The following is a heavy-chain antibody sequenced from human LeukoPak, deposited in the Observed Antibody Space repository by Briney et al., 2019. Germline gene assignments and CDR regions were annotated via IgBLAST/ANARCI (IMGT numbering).Heavy chain of an antibody. CDR2: IYYSGST. Sequence: PSETLSLTCTVSGGSISSYYWSWIRQPPGKGLEWIGYIYYSGSTNYNPSLKSRVTISVDTSKNQFSLKLSSVTAADTAVYYCARDRIYCSGGSCYYNGFGPWGQGTLVTVSS. J-gene: IGHJ5*02. D-gene: IGHD2-15*01. CDR1: GGSISSYY. V-gene: IGHV4-59*01. CDR3: ARDRIYCSGGSCYYNGFGP.